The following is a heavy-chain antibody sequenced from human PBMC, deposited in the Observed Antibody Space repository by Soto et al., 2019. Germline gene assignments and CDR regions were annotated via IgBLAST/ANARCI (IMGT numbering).Heavy chain of an antibody. CDR3: ARVRPHARPFAY. D-gene: IGHD6-6*01. Sequence: SETLSLTCTVSGGSISSGGYYWGWIRQHPGKGLEWIGYIYYSGSTYYNPSLKSRVTISVDTSKNQFSLKLSSVTAADTAVYYCARVRPHARPFAYWGQGTLVTVSS. J-gene: IGHJ4*02. V-gene: IGHV4-31*03. CDR1: GGSISSGGYY. CDR2: IYYSGST.